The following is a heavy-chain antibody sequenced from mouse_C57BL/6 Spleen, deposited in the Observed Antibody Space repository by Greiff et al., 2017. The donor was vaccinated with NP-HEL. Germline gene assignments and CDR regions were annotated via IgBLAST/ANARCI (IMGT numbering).Heavy chain of an antibody. D-gene: IGHD2-4*01. CDR1: GYTFTSYW. CDR3: AGGDYDDCGGGFAY. V-gene: IGHV1-52*01. CDR2: IDPSDSET. J-gene: IGHJ3*01. Sequence: QVQLEKAGAELVRPGSSVKLSCKASGYTFTSYWMHWVKQRPIQGLEWIGNIDPSDSETHYNQKFKDKATLTVDKSSSTAYMQLSSLTSEDSAVYYCAGGDYDDCGGGFAYWGQGTLVTVSA.